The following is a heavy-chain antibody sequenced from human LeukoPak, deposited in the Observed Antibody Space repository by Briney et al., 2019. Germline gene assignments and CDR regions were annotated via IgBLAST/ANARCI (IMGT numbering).Heavy chain of an antibody. J-gene: IGHJ4*02. V-gene: IGHV3-23*01. CDR3: AKGLHSSGWYFDY. CDR2: ISGSGGST. Sequence: GGSLRLSCVTSGFTFSDYSMNWVRQAPGKGLEWVSAISGSGGSTYYADPVKGRFTISRDNPKNTLYLQMNSLRAEDTAVYYCAKGLHSSGWYFDYWGQGTLVTVSS. D-gene: IGHD6-19*01. CDR1: GFTFSDYS.